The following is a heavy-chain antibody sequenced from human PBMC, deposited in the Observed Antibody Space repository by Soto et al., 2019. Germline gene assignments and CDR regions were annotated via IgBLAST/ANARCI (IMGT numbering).Heavy chain of an antibody. J-gene: IGHJ4*02. CDR1: GGTYGSCT. V-gene: IGHV1-69*02. CDR3: ASSRRITMVRGAAWRAYFDY. CDR2: IIPILGIA. Sequence: PVEVCCKACGGTYGSCTSRWPRQATKKGLEWMGRIIPILGIANYAQKFQGRVTITADKSTSTAYMELSSLRSEDTAVYYCASSRRITMVRGAAWRAYFDYWGQGTLVTVSS. D-gene: IGHD3-10*01.